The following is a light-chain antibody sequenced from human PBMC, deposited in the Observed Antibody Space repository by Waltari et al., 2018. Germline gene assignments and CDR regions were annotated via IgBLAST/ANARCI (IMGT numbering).Light chain of an antibody. Sequence: AIQMPQSPSSLSASVGDRVTITCRASQGIGNDLGWYQQKPGKAPKLLIYAASSLQSGVPSRFSGSASGTDFTLTISSLQPEDFATYYCLQDYTYPYTFGQGTKLEIK. J-gene: IGKJ2*01. CDR2: AAS. V-gene: IGKV1-6*01. CDR1: QGIGND. CDR3: LQDYTYPYT.